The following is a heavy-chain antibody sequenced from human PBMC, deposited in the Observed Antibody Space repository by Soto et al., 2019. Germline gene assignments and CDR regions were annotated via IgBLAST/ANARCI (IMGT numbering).Heavy chain of an antibody. CDR1: GASLSDNY. CDR2: INHSGNT. CDR3: ARGRGEFDD. D-gene: IGHD3-16*01. Sequence: SETLSLTCAVYGASLSDNYCNWLRQPPGKGLEWIGEINHSGNTNYNPSLRSRVTISIDTSKNQLSLNLRSVSAADTAVYYCARGRGEFDDWGQGTTVNV. V-gene: IGHV4-34*01. J-gene: IGHJ5*02.